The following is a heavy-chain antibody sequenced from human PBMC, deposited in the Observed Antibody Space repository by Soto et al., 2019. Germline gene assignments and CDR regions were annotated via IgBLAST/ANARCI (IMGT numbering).Heavy chain of an antibody. J-gene: IGHJ3*02. CDR1: GFTFSNAW. CDR2: ISSSSSYI. CDR3: ARAVRPDDAFDI. V-gene: IGHV3-21*01. Sequence: PGGSLRLSCAASGFTFSNAWMNWVRQAPGKGLEWVSSISSSSSYIYYADSVKGRFTISRDNAKNSLYLQMNSLRAEDTAVYYCARAVRPDDAFDIWGQGTMVTVSS.